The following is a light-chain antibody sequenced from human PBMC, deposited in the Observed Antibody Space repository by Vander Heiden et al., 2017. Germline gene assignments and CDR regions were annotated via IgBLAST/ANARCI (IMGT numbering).Light chain of an antibody. J-gene: IGLJ2*01. CDR2: RDI. CDR3: QVWDSSAL. CDR1: NIGSKN. Sequence: SYELTQPLSVSVALGQTARITCGGNNIGSKNVHWYQQKPGQAPVLVIYRDIIRPSGIPERFSGSNSGNTATLTISRAQAGDEADYYCQVWDSSALFGGWTKLTVL. V-gene: IGLV3-9*01.